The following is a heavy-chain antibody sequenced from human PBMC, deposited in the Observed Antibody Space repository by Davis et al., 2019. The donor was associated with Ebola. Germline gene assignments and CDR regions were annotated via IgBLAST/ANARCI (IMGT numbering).Heavy chain of an antibody. CDR2: VSGSGTTT. CDR3: AKASWGPAARPLLDS. D-gene: IGHD2-2*02. J-gene: IGHJ4*02. CDR1: GFTFRTYA. Sequence: GGSLRLSCAASGFTFRTYAMNWVRQAPGKGLEWVSAVSGSGTTTAYADSVKGRFTISRDNSNNTVYWQINSLRAEDTARYYCAKASWGPAARPLLDSWGQGTLVTVSS. V-gene: IGHV3-23*01.